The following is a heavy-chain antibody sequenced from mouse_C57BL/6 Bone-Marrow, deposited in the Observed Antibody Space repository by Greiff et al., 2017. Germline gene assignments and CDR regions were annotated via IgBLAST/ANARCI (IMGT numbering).Heavy chain of an antibody. CDR3: TTATVVPYWYFDV. V-gene: IGHV14-4*01. J-gene: IGHJ1*03. CDR1: GFNIKDDY. D-gene: IGHD1-1*01. CDR2: IDPENGDT. Sequence: EVQLQQSGAELVRPGASVKLSCTASGFNIKDDYMHWVKQRPEQGLEWIGWIDPENGDTEYASKFQGKATITADTSSNTAYLQLSSLTSEGTAVYYCTTATVVPYWYFDVWGTGTTVTVSS.